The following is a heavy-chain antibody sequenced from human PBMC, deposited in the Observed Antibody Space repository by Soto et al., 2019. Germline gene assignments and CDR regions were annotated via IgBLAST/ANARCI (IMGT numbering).Heavy chain of an antibody. Sequence: GESLNISCKGSRYSFSNYWIGWIRQMPGKGLEWMGIIYPGDSDTRYSPSFQGQVTISVDKSISTAYLQWSSLKASDTAMYYCARRGSGWSDNWFDPWGQGTLVSVSS. CDR2: IYPGDSDT. D-gene: IGHD6-19*01. V-gene: IGHV5-51*01. CDR3: ARRGSGWSDNWFDP. CDR1: RYSFSNYW. J-gene: IGHJ5*02.